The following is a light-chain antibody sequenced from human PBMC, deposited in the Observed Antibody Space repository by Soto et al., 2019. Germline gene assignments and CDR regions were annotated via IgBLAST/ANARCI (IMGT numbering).Light chain of an antibody. J-gene: IGKJ5*01. Sequence: EIVLTPSPGTLSLSPVERATLSCRASQSVSSNLAWHQQKPGQAPRILMYDASTRATGIPARFSGSGSGTEFTLTISSLQSEDFAVYYCQQYHNWPNTFGQGTRLEIK. CDR2: DAS. V-gene: IGKV3-15*01. CDR1: QSVSSN. CDR3: QQYHNWPNT.